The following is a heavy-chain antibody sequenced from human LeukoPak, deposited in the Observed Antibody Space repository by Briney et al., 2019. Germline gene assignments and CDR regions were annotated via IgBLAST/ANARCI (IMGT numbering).Heavy chain of an antibody. V-gene: IGHV3-23*01. Sequence: PGGSLRLSCAASGFTFSSYAMSWVRQAPGKGLEWVSAISGSGGSTYYADSVKGRFTISRDNSKNTLYLQMNSLRAEDTAVYYCAKVWHKGYYDSSGYYGSFDYWGQGTLVTVSS. CDR1: GFTFSSYA. J-gene: IGHJ4*02. D-gene: IGHD3-22*01. CDR3: AKVWHKGYYDSSGYYGSFDY. CDR2: ISGSGGST.